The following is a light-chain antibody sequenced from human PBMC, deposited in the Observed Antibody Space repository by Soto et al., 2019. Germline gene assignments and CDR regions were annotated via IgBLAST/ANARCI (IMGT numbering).Light chain of an antibody. J-gene: IGKJ1*01. V-gene: IGKV3-20*01. CDR3: QQYSSSGT. CDR2: GSS. CDR1: QSVSNNY. Sequence: EIVLTQSPGTLSLSPGERATLSCRASQSVSNNYLAWYQQKPGQAPRLLIYGSSNRATGIPDRFSGSWSGTDFTLTSSRLEPEDFAVYYCQQYSSSGTFGQGTKVEIK.